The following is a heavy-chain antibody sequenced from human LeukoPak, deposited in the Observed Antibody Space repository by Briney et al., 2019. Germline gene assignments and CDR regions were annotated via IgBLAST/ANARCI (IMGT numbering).Heavy chain of an antibody. V-gene: IGHV3-23*01. J-gene: IGHJ4*02. CDR1: GFTFSSYG. D-gene: IGHD1-14*01. CDR2: TRASVSST. Sequence: EALRLSCTPSGFTFSSYGLSWVRQAPGEGLGWVAATRASVSSTYYADSVQGRVFLSRDNSKNTLYLQMDRLRADDTALYYCAKDLNNIGRGFDYWGQGTLVTVSS. CDR3: AKDLNNIGRGFDY.